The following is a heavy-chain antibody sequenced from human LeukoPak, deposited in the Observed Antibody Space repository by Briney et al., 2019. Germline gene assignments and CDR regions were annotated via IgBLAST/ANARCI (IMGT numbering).Heavy chain of an antibody. V-gene: IGHV4-59*01. J-gene: IGHJ4*02. CDR2: IYYSGST. CDR3: AREGDHGDYFDY. CDR1: GGSISSYY. D-gene: IGHD4-17*01. Sequence: SETLSLTCTVSGGSISSYYWSWIRQPPGKGLEWIGYIYYSGSTNYNPSLKSRVTISVDTSKNQFSLRLSSVTAADTAVYYCAREGDHGDYFDYWGQGTLVTVPS.